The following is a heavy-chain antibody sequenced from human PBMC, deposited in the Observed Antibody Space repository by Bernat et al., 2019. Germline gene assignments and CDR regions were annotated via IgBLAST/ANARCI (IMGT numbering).Heavy chain of an antibody. V-gene: IGHV3-30*03. CDR1: FSSYG. D-gene: IGHD2-15*01. J-gene: IGHJ2*01. CDR2: ISYDGSNK. Sequence: FSSYGMHCVRQAPGKGLEWVAVISYDGSNKYYADSVKGRFIISRDNSKNTLYLQMNSLRSEDTAVYYCATPGGDCSGGSCYYSGWYFDL. CDR3: ATPGGDCSGGSCYYSGWYFDL.